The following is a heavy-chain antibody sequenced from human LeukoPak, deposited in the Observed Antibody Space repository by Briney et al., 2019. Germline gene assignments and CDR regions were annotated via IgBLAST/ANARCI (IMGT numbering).Heavy chain of an antibody. Sequence: ASVKVSCKASGYTFTSYYMYWVRQAPGQGLEWMGWISAYNGNTNYAQKLQGRVTMTTDTSTSTAYMELRSLRSDDTAVYYCARDSMIVVVTELDYWGQGTLVTVSS. V-gene: IGHV1-18*04. CDR2: ISAYNGNT. CDR3: ARDSMIVVVTELDY. J-gene: IGHJ4*02. CDR1: GYTFTSYY. D-gene: IGHD3-22*01.